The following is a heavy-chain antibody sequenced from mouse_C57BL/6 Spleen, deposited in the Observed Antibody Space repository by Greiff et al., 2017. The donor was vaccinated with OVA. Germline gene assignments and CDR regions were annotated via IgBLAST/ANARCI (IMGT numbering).Heavy chain of an antibody. J-gene: IGHJ2*01. D-gene: IGHD2-4*01. Sequence: VQVVESGAELVRPGASVTLSCKASGYTFTDYEMHWVKQTPVHGLEWIGAIDPETGGTAYNQKFKGKAILTADKSSSTAYMELRSLTSEDSAVDYCTKTITQVDFNYWGQGTTLTVSS. CDR3: TKTITQVDFNY. V-gene: IGHV1-15*01. CDR1: GYTFTDYE. CDR2: IDPETGGT.